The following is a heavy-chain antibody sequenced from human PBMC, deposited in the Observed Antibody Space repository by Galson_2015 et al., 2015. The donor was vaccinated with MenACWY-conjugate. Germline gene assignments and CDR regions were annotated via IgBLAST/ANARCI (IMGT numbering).Heavy chain of an antibody. V-gene: IGHV3-23*01. CDR3: AKTPLGYYHCLDV. CDR2: RSASGGGT. CDR1: GFSFNNYA. J-gene: IGHJ6*03. Sequence: SLRLSCAVSGFSFNNYATSWLRQAPGEGLEWVSGRSASGGGTYYLDHVKGRFTISRDISKTTLSLQLNTLRDEDTAVYYCAKTPLGYYHCLDVWGKGTTVTVSS.